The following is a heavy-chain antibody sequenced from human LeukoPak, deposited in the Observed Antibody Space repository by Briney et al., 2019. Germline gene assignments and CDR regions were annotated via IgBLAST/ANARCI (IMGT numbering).Heavy chain of an antibody. CDR3: AGGGGAHYDSSGYYYVDLPGTVDY. D-gene: IGHD3-22*01. J-gene: IGHJ4*02. CDR2: IYYSGST. V-gene: IGHV4-30-4*01. CDR1: GGSISSGDYY. Sequence: SQTLSLTCTVSGGSISSGDYYWGWIRQPPGKGLEWIGYIYYSGSTYYNPSLKSRVTISIDTSKNQFSLKLSSVTAADTAVYYCAGGGGAHYDSSGYYYVDLPGTVDYWGQGTLVTVSS.